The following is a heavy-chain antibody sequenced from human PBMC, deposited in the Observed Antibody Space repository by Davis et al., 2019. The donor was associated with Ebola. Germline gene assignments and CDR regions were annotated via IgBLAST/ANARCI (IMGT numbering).Heavy chain of an antibody. CDR1: DYTLREIS. V-gene: IGHV1-24*01. CDR2: FNSEDGES. J-gene: IGHJ4*02. Sequence: ASVKVSCKVSDYTLREISMHWVRRAPGIGLEWMGNFNSEDGESLYAQKFQGRVLMTEDTSTNTAYMELSGLRSEDTAIYYCTVGGIGGMGDYWGQGTLVTVSS. D-gene: IGHD3-10*01. CDR3: TVGGIGGMGDY.